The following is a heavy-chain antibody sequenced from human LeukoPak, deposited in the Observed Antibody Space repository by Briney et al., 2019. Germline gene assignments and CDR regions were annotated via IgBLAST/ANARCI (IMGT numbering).Heavy chain of an antibody. CDR1: GFTFRSYS. J-gene: IGHJ4*02. Sequence: GGSLRLSCAASGFTFRSYSMNWVRQAPGRGLEWASYISSSSSTIYYADSVKGRFTISRDNAKNSLYLQMNSLRAEDTAVYYCARGVAVAGAHDYWGQGTLVTVSS. CDR3: ARGVAVAGAHDY. CDR2: ISSSSSTI. D-gene: IGHD6-19*01. V-gene: IGHV3-48*01.